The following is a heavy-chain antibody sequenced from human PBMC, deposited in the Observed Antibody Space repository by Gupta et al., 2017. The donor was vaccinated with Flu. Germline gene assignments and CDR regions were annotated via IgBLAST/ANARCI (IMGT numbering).Heavy chain of an antibody. V-gene: IGHV4-39*01. CDR3: ARHRHYGAYGEIDY. D-gene: IGHD4-17*01. Sequence: RQPRGKGLEWIGSIYYSGNTYYNPSLKSRATISVDTSKNQFSLKLSSVTAADTAVYYCARHRHYGAYGEIDYWGQGTLVTVSS. J-gene: IGHJ4*02. CDR2: IYYSGNT.